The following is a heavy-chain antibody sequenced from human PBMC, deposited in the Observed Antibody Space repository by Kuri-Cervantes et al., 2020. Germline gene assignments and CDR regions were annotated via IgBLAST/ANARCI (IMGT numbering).Heavy chain of an antibody. J-gene: IGHJ6*03. CDR2: IKQDGSEK. D-gene: IGHD3-3*01. CDR3: ARESGRNYDFWSGHYYYYYYMDV. CDR1: GFTVSSNY. V-gene: IGHV3-7*01. Sequence: GGSLRLSCAASGFTVSSNYMSWVRQAPGKGLEWVANIKQDGSEKYYVDSVKGRFTIARDNAKNSLYLQMNSLRAEDTAVYYCARESGRNYDFWSGHYYYYYYMDVWGKGTTVTVSS.